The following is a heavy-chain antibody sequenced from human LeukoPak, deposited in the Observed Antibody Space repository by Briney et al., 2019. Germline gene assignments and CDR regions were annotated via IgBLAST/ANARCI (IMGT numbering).Heavy chain of an antibody. CDR2: FYYSGST. V-gene: IGHV4-39*01. J-gene: IGHJ4*02. D-gene: IGHD1-26*01. CDR1: GGSFSSSDYY. CDR3: ARRRRMGPALDC. Sequence: SETLSLTCTVSGGSFSSSDYYWDWIRQPPGKGLEWIGGFYYSGSTYINSSRKTRVTISADSSKNQLSLQLSSVTAADTGVYYCARRRRMGPALDCWGQGTLVTVS.